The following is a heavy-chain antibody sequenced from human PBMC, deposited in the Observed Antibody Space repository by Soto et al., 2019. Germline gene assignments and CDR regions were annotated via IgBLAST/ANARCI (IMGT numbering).Heavy chain of an antibody. V-gene: IGHV3-23*01. J-gene: IGHJ4*02. CDR1: GSTFSSYA. D-gene: IGHD3-10*01. Sequence: EVQLLESGGGLVQPGGSLRLSWAASGSTFSSYAMSWFRQAPGKGLEWVSAISGSGGSTYYADSVKGRFTISRDNSKNTLYLQMNSLRAEDTAVYYCAKDSRFGELGIWGQGTLVTVSS. CDR2: ISGSGGST. CDR3: AKDSRFGELGI.